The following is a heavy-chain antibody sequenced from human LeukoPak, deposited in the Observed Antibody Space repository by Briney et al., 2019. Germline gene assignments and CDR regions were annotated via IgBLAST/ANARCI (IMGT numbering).Heavy chain of an antibody. J-gene: IGHJ2*01. CDR1: GFTVSTNY. CDR3: ARSPRIYDSSGYYLVEYFDL. V-gene: IGHV3-53*01. D-gene: IGHD3-22*01. CDR2: IYSGGST. Sequence: PGGSLRLSCAASGFTVSTNYMSWVRQAPRQGVEWGSIIYSGGSTSYADSVTGRCTISRDISKNTLFLQMSSLRAEDTAVYYCARSPRIYDSSGYYLVEYFDLWGRGTLVTVSS.